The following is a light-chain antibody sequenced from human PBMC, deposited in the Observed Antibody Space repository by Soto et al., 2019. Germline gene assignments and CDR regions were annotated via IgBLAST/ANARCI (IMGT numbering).Light chain of an antibody. J-gene: IGLJ3*02. Sequence: QSVLTQPPSVSGTPGQSVTISCSGASSNVGRNAVSWYQQVPGMAPKLLVFATDKRPPAVPNRFSGSASGASASLAISGLQSEDEAHYDCATWDDTLIGPQFGGGTKVTVL. CDR3: ATWDDTLIGPQ. CDR2: ATD. CDR1: SSNVGRNA. V-gene: IGLV1-44*01.